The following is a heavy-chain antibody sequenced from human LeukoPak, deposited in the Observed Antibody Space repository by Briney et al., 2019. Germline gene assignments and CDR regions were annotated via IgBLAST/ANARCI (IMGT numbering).Heavy chain of an antibody. CDR3: ARKGNWNSDY. D-gene: IGHD1-1*01. CDR1: GFSFNSYS. V-gene: IGHV3-21*01. CDR2: ISSTSSYI. Sequence: PGGSLRLSCTASGFSFNSYSMNWVRQAPGKGLEWVSSISSTSSYIHYADSVKGRFTISRDNARNSLYLQMNSLRVEDTAVYYCARKGNWNSDYWGQGTLVTVSS. J-gene: IGHJ4*02.